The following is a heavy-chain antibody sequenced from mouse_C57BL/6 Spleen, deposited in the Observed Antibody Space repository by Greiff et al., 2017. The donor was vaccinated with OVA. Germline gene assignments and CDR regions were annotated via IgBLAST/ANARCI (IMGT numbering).Heavy chain of an antibody. CDR2: INPYNGGT. V-gene: IGHV1-19*01. CDR1: GYTFTDYY. Sequence: EVQLQQSGPVLVKPGASVKMSCKASGYTFTDYYMNWVKQSHGKSLEWIGVINPYNGGTSYNQKFKGKATLTVDKSSSTAYMELNSLTSEDSAVYYCARPTVVVGGDYFDYWGQGTTLTVSS. J-gene: IGHJ2*01. D-gene: IGHD1-1*01. CDR3: ARPTVVVGGDYFDY.